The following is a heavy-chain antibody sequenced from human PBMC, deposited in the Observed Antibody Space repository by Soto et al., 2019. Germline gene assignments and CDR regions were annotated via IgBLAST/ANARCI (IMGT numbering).Heavy chain of an antibody. CDR1: GFTFSSYS. Sequence: EVQLVESGGGLVKPGGSLRLSCAASGFTFSSYSMKWVRQAPGKGLEWVSSISSSSSYIYYADSVKGRFTISRDNAKNSLYLQMNSLRAEDTAVYYCARYPDCSGGSCYPLDYWGQGPLVTVSS. D-gene: IGHD2-15*01. J-gene: IGHJ4*02. CDR2: ISSSSSYI. CDR3: ARYPDCSGGSCYPLDY. V-gene: IGHV3-21*01.